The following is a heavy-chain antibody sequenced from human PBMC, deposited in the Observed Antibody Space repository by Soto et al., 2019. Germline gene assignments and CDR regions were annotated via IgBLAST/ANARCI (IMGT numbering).Heavy chain of an antibody. V-gene: IGHV3-30*03. CDR1: GFTFSSYG. CDR2: ISYDGSDK. D-gene: IGHD6-13*01. Sequence: QVQLVESGGGVVQPGRSLRLSCAASGFTFSSYGMHWVRQAPGKGLEWVALISYDGSDKYYAVSVKGRFTISRDNSKISLYLQINSLRVEDTAVYYCGAGQYFSDYWGQGPLVTVSS. J-gene: IGHJ4*02. CDR3: GAGQYFSDY.